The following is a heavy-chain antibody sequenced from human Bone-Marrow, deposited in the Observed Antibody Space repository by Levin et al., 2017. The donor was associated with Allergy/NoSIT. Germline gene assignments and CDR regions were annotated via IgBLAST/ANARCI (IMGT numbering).Heavy chain of an antibody. D-gene: IGHD2-21*01. CDR3: ARVLQYSYYYTDV. CDR1: GVSITSGSYY. Sequence: SQTLSLTCTVSGVSITSGSYYWSWIRQPAGKGLEWIGHSYTSGNITYNPSLKSRVTISLDTSKNQFSLKLRSVTAADTAVYYCARVLQYSYYYTDVWGKGTMGTVSS. V-gene: IGHV4-61*09. J-gene: IGHJ6*03. CDR2: SYTSGNI.